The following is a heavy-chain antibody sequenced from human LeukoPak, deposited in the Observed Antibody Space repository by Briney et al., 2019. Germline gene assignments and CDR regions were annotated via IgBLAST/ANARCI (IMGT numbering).Heavy chain of an antibody. D-gene: IGHD3-10*01. V-gene: IGHV5-51*01. CDR2: IYPGDSDT. CDR3: ARGREMVRGVSEYFQH. CDR1: GYSFNSYW. J-gene: IGHJ1*01. Sequence: GESLKISCKGSGYSFNSYWIGRVRQMPGKGLEWMWIIYPGDSDTRYSPSFQGQVTISADKSISTAYLQWGSLKAADAAMYYCARGREMVRGVSEYFQHWGQGTLITVSS.